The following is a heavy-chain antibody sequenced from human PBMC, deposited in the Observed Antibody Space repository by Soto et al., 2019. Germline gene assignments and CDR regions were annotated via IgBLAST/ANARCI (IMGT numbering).Heavy chain of an antibody. CDR2: IYHSGST. V-gene: IGHV4-59*12. D-gene: IGHD2-2*01. CDR3: ARADVYCSSTSCYRPRYFDL. CDR1: GVSISTYY. J-gene: IGHJ2*01. Sequence: PSETLSLTCTVSGVSISTYYSSWTRQPPCKGLAWSGYIYHSGSTYYNPSLKSRVTISLDRSKNQFSLKLSSVTAADTAVYYCARADVYCSSTSCYRPRYFDLWGRGTLVTVSS.